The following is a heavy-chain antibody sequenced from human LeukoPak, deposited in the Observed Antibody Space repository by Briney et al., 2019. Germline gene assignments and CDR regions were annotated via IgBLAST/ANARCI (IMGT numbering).Heavy chain of an antibody. CDR3: ARAKSKYYYDSSGINWFDP. Sequence: ASVKVSCKASGYTFTSYYMHWVRQAPGQGVEWMGGIIPIFGTANYAQKFQGRVTITADESTSTAYMELSSLRSEDTAVYYCARAKSKYYYDSSGINWFDPWGQGTLVTVSS. CDR2: IIPIFGTA. V-gene: IGHV1-69*13. CDR1: GYTFTSYY. D-gene: IGHD3-22*01. J-gene: IGHJ5*02.